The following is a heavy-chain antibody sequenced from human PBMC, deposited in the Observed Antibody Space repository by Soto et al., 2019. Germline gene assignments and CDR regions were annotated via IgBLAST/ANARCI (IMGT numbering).Heavy chain of an antibody. CDR2: ISSDGSST. CDR1: GFTFSNYW. D-gene: IGHD2-15*01. CDR3: ARVLYCSDNSCYSWFDY. J-gene: IGHJ4*02. V-gene: IGHV3-74*01. Sequence: EVELVESGGGLVQPGGSLRLSCVASGFTFSNYWMHWVRQAPGKGLEWVSRISSDGSSTTYADSVKGRFTISRDNAENSLHLQMNSLIAEDTAVYYCARVLYCSDNSCYSWFDYWGQGTLVTVSS.